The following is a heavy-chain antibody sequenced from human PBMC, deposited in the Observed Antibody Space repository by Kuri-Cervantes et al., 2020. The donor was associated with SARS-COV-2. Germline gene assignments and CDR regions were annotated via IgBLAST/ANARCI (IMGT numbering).Heavy chain of an antibody. D-gene: IGHD3-22*01. Sequence: SETLSLTCSVSGGSVSSYYWSWIRQPPGKGLEWIGYIYYSGSTYYNPSLKSRVTISVDTSKNQFSLKLSSVTAADSAVYYCARSGYYSRGVTYYYMDVWDKGTTVTVSS. V-gene: IGHV4-59*02. CDR3: ARSGYYSRGVTYYYMDV. CDR2: IYYSGST. J-gene: IGHJ6*03. CDR1: GGSVSSYY.